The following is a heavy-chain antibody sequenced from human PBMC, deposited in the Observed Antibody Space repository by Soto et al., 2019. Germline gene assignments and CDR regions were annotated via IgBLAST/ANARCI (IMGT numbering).Heavy chain of an antibody. CDR1: GGTFSSYA. CDR2: IIPIFGTA. J-gene: IGHJ3*02. D-gene: IGHD3-22*01. CDR3: AREWGYYYDSSDYFLLGAFVN. V-gene: IGHV1-69*13. Sequence: SVKVSCKASGGTFSSYAISWVRQAPGQGLEWMGGIIPIFGTANYAQKFQGRVTITADESTSTAYMELSSLRSEDTAVYYCAREWGYYYDSSDYFLLGAFVNWGQGTMVTV.